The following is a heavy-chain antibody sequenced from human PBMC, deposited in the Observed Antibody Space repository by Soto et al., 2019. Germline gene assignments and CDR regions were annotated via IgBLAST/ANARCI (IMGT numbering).Heavy chain of an antibody. D-gene: IGHD3-16*02. V-gene: IGHV3-7*03. J-gene: IGHJ5*02. CDR3: AAYCYTMTCTHFHGYS. CDR1: GFRFRDYW. Sequence: EVQLVDSGGGLVQTGGSLRLSCAVSGFRFRDYWMSWVRQAPGKGLEWVANIKQDESDKYYVDSVKGRFTISRDNAKNALYLQMNSLRVEDTAVYYCAAYCYTMTCTHFHGYSWGQGTQVTVSS. CDR2: IKQDESDK.